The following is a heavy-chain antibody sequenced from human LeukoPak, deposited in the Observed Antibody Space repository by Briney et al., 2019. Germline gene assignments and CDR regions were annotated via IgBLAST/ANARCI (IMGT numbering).Heavy chain of an antibody. CDR3: ARLSADDYDFWSGYLNAFDI. CDR1: GYSFTSYW. D-gene: IGHD3-3*01. CDR2: IYPGDSDT. V-gene: IGHV5-51*01. Sequence: GESLKISFKGSGYSFTSYWIGWVRPMPGKGLEWMGIIYPGDSDTRYSPSLQGQVTISADKSISTAYLQWSSLKASDTAMYYCARLSADDYDFWSGYLNAFDIWGQGTMVTVSS. J-gene: IGHJ3*02.